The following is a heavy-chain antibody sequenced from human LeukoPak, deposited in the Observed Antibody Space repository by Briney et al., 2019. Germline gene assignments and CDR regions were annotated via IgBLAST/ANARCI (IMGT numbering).Heavy chain of an antibody. Sequence: GGSLRLSCAASGFTFSSYTMNWLRQAPAKGLEWVSTVSYSFNKHYSDSVKGRFTISRDNAGNLLFLQLNSLRDEDTAVYYCARDGLHTAHFDYWGQGTLVTVSS. V-gene: IGHV3-48*02. CDR3: ARDGLHTAHFDY. CDR2: VSYSFNK. J-gene: IGHJ4*02. D-gene: IGHD5-18*01. CDR1: GFTFSSYT.